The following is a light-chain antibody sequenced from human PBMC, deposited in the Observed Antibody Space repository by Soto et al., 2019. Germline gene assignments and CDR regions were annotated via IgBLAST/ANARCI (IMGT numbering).Light chain of an antibody. CDR2: EVT. CDR3: SSYTSSSTRV. CDR1: SSDVGDYNS. Sequence: QSVLTQPASVSGSPGQSITISCSGPSSDVGDYNSVSWYQQHPAKAPKLMIYEVTNRPSGFSNRFSGSKSGNTASLTISGLQAEDEADYYCSSYTSSSTRVFGGGTKLTVL. V-gene: IGLV2-14*01. J-gene: IGLJ3*02.